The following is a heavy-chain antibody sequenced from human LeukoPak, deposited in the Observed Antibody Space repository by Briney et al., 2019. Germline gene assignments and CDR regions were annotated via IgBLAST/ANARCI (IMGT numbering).Heavy chain of an antibody. D-gene: IGHD3-10*01. CDR3: ARAMAEPYYYYGMDV. V-gene: IGHV3-74*01. CDR2: INSDGSST. CDR1: GFTFSSYW. J-gene: IGHJ6*02. Sequence: GGSLRLSCAASGFTFSSYWMHWVRQAPGKGLVWVSRINSDGSSTSYADSVKGRFTISRDNAKNTLYLQMNSLRAEDTAVYYCARAMAEPYYYYGMDVWGQGTTVTVSS.